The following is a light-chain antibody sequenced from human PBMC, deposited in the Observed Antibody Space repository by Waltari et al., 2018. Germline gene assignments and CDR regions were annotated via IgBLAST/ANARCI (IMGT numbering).Light chain of an antibody. V-gene: IGLV5-45*02. CDR1: SGIDVGPYM. CDR2: YRSDADI. J-gene: IGLJ1*01. Sequence: QAVLTQPSSLSASPGASASLTCTFRSGIDVGPYMIYWYQQKPGSPPQDLLRYRSDADILRGSGVPSRFSGSKDASANAGLLLISGLQSDDEGDYYCVIWHSSAYVFGTGTKVTVL. CDR3: VIWHSSAYV.